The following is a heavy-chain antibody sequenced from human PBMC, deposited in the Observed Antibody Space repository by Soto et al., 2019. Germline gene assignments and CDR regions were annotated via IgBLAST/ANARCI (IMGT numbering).Heavy chain of an antibody. CDR3: ARDLGPPNWFDS. V-gene: IGHV1-18*01. Sequence: QVQLVQSGAEMKQPGASVKVSCKTSGYAFSGYRLSWVRQGPGQGLEWMGWISGYNGNTDYAQKFQGRVTMTTDTSTSTAYMEQRSLRSDDTAVYYCARDLGPPNWFDSWGQGTLVTVSS. J-gene: IGHJ5*01. D-gene: IGHD2-8*01. CDR2: ISGYNGNT. CDR1: GYAFSGYR.